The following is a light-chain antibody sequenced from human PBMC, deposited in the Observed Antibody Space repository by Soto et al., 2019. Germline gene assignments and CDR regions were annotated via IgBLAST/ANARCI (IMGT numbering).Light chain of an antibody. Sequence: EIVLTQSPGTLSLSPGERATLSGRASQSVRSSYLAWYQQKPGQAPRLLIYGASSRATGIPDRISGSGSGTDFTLTISRLEPEDFAVYYCQQYGSPPQTFGQGTKVDIK. CDR3: QQYGSPPQT. J-gene: IGKJ1*01. V-gene: IGKV3-20*01. CDR1: QSVRSSY. CDR2: GAS.